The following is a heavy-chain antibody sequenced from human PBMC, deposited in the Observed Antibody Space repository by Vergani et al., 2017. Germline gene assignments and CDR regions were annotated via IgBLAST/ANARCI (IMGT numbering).Heavy chain of an antibody. J-gene: IGHJ4*02. CDR1: GFTFSNYA. V-gene: IGHV3-23*01. D-gene: IGHD3-10*01. CDR2: ISGSGGST. Sequence: EVQLLESGGGLVQPGGSLRLSCAASGFTFSNYAMSWVRQAPGKGLEWVSAISGSGGSTYYADSVKGRFPISRDNSKNTLYLQMNSLRAEDTAVYYCAKVVRWFGELCYFDYWGQGTLVTVSS. CDR3: AKVVRWFGELCYFDY.